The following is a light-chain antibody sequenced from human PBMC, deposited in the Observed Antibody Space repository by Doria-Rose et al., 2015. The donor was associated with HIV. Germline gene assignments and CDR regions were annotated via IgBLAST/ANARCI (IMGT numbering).Light chain of an antibody. V-gene: IGKV3-20*01. CDR2: DGS. CDR3: HQYGTSWT. Sequence: EIVLAQSPGTLTLSPGERATLSCRASKSLSSTYLAWYQQKPGQAPSLLIYDGSTSATGIPDRFSASGSGTDFTLTINRLEPEDFALYYCHQYGTSWTFGQGTKVEI. J-gene: IGKJ1*01. CDR1: KSLSSTY.